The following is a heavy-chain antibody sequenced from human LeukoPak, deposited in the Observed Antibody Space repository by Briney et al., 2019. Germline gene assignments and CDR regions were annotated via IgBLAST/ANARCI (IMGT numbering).Heavy chain of an antibody. CDR3: ARDLATRQRTGLYDS. D-gene: IGHD3-16*02. CDR2: IQYDGSNE. V-gene: IGHV3-30*02. CDR1: GFTFSSYG. Sequence: GGSLRLSCAASGFTFSSYGMHWVRQAPGKGLEWVAYIQYDGSNEQYADSVKGRITISRDNSRNTLYLQMNSLRAEDTAVYYCARDLATRQRTGLYDSWGQGALVTVSS. J-gene: IGHJ4*02.